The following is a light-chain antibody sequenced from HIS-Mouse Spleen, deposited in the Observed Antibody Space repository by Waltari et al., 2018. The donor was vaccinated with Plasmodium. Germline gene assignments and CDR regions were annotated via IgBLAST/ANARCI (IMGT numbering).Light chain of an antibody. CDR3: YSTDSSGNHRV. Sequence: SYELTQPPSVSVSPGQTARITCSGDALPKKSAYWYQPKSGQAPVLVIYEDRKRPSGIPERFSGSSSGTMATLTISGAQVEDEADYYCYSTDSSGNHRVFGGGTKLTVL. CDR2: EDR. V-gene: IGLV3-10*01. CDR1: ALPKKS. J-gene: IGLJ3*02.